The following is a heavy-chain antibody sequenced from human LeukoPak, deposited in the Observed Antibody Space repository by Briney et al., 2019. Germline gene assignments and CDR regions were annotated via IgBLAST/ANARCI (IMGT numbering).Heavy chain of an antibody. CDR3: ARGAIQLWTGHYYYYMDV. V-gene: IGHV1-46*01. CDR2: INTFDGNT. CDR1: GYTFTSYY. J-gene: IGHJ6*03. D-gene: IGHD5-18*01. Sequence: ASVKVSCKASGYTFTSYYMHWVRQAPGQGLEWMGIINTFDGNTNYAQKFQGRVTMTRDMSTSTVYMELSSLRSEDTAVYYCARGAIQLWTGHYYYYMDVWGKGTTVTVSS.